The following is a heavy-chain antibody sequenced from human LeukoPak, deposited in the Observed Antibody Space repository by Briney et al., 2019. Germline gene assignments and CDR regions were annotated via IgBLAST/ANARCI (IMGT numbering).Heavy chain of an antibody. D-gene: IGHD5-18*01. J-gene: IGHJ6*02. Sequence: SETLSLTCTVSGGSISSYYWSWIRQPPGKGLEWIGYIYYSGSTNYNPSLKSRVTISVDTSKNQFSLKLSSVTAADTAVYYCARGYSYGLPDYYYYGMDDWGQGTTVTVYS. CDR2: IYYSGST. V-gene: IGHV4-59*01. CDR3: ARGYSYGLPDYYYYGMDD. CDR1: GGSISSYY.